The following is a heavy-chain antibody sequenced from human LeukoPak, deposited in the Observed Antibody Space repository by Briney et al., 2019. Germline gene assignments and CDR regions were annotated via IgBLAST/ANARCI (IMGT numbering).Heavy chain of an antibody. CDR1: GYTFTGYY. CDR3: AKGPDPLRYCSSTSCYDTFEY. CDR2: INPNSGGT. J-gene: IGHJ4*02. V-gene: IGHV1-2*02. D-gene: IGHD2-2*01. Sequence: GASVKVSCKASGYTFTGYYMHWVRQAPGQGLEWMGWINPNSGGTNYAQKFQGRVTMTRDTSISTAYMELSRLRAEDTAVYYCAKGPDPLRYCSSTSCYDTFEYWGQGTLVTVSS.